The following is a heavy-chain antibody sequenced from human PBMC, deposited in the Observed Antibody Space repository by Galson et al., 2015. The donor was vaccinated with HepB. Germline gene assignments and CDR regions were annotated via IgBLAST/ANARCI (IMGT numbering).Heavy chain of an antibody. J-gene: IGHJ6*02. CDR2: ISYDGSNK. CDR3: AKVGDPRKGATITPIDYYYYGMDV. Sequence: SLRLSCAASGFTFSSYGMHWVRQAPGKGLEWVAVISYDGSNKYYADSVKGRFTISRDNSKNTLYLQMNSLRAEDTAVYYCAKVGDPRKGATITPIDYYYYGMDVWGQGTTVTVSS. CDR1: GFTFSSYG. V-gene: IGHV3-30*18. D-gene: IGHD5-12*01.